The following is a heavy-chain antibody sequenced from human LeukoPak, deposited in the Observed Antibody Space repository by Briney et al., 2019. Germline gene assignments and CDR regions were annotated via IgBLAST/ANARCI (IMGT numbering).Heavy chain of an antibody. V-gene: IGHV3-53*01. Sequence: GGSLRLSCAASGFTVSSNYMSWVRQAPGKGLEWVSVIYSGGSTYYADSVKGRFTISRDNSKNTLYLQMNSLRAEDTGVYCCARGTAYYYGSGSYPALDYWGQGTLVTVSS. CDR3: ARGTAYYYGSGSYPALDY. D-gene: IGHD3-10*01. CDR2: IYSGGST. J-gene: IGHJ4*02. CDR1: GFTVSSNY.